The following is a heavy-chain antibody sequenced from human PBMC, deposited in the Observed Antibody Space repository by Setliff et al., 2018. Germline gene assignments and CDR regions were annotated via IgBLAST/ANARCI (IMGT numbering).Heavy chain of an antibody. CDR3: AASYGSGSYYDY. D-gene: IGHD3-10*01. V-gene: IGHV3-33*08. J-gene: IGHJ4*02. Sequence: PGGSLRLSCAASGFTFSTYRMHWVRQAPGKGLEWVAVIWDDGGNKYHADSVKGRFTISRDNSKNTLYLQMNSLRPEDTAVYYCAASYGSGSYYDYWGQGTLVTVSS. CDR1: GFTFSTYR. CDR2: IWDDGGNK.